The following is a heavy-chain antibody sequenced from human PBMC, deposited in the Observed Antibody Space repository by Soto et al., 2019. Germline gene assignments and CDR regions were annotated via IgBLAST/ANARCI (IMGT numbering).Heavy chain of an antibody. Sequence: QVQLVQSGAEVKNPGSSVKVSCKASAGTFASYAISWVRQAPGQGLEWMGRIIPMFGTSNYAQTFQGRVTIDADESTRAGYEELGRRRSEDPAVYYCARAVVVTCNQHYYYAIGLWGQGNPGT. CDR3: ARAVVVTCNQHYYYAIGL. CDR2: IIPMFGTS. D-gene: IGHD2-21*02. V-gene: IGHV1-69*01. CDR1: AGTFASYA. J-gene: IGHJ6*02.